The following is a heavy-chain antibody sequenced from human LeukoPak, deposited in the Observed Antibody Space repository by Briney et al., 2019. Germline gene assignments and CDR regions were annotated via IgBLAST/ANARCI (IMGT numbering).Heavy chain of an antibody. CDR2: IWYDGSNK. D-gene: IGHD2-21*02. CDR3: ATSAHIEVGTAPPPDY. V-gene: IGHV3-33*01. J-gene: IGHJ4*02. CDR1: GFTFNRFG. Sequence: PGGSLRLSCATSGFTFNRFGMHWVRQAPGKGLEWVAVIWYDGSNKDYADSVKGRFTISRDNSKNTLYLQMSGLGAEDTAVYYCATSAHIEVGTAPPPDYWGQRTLVTVTS.